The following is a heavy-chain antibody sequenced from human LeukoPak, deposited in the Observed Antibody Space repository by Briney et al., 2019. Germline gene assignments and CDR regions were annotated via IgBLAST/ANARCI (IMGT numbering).Heavy chain of an antibody. CDR1: GGSISSYY. V-gene: IGHV4-59*01. Sequence: PSEPLSLTCTVSGGSISSYYWSWIRQPPGKGLEWIGYIYYSGSTNYNPSLKSRVTISVDTSKNQFSLKLSSVTAADTAVYYCASSTIFGVVPPDYWGQGTLVTVSS. D-gene: IGHD3-3*01. CDR3: ASSTIFGVVPPDY. J-gene: IGHJ4*02. CDR2: IYYSGST.